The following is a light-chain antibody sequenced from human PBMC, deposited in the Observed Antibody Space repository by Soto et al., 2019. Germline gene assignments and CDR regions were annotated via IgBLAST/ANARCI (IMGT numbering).Light chain of an antibody. J-gene: IGKJ1*01. CDR3: QQYYDAPQN. Sequence: DIVMTQSPDSLAVSLGERATINCKSSQSVLYSSNNKNYLAWYQQKPGQPPKLLIYWASTRESGVPDRFSGSGSVKDFTLTTSSLQAEDVAVYYCQQYYDAPQNFGQGTKVEIK. CDR2: WAS. CDR1: QSVLYSSNNKNY. V-gene: IGKV4-1*01.